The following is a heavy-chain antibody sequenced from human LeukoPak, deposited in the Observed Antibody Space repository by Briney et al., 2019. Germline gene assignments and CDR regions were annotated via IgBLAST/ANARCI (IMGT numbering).Heavy chain of an antibody. J-gene: IGHJ4*02. D-gene: IGHD3-9*01. CDR3: ASEDILTGYSRFDN. V-gene: IGHV3-48*04. Sequence: GGSLRLSCAASGFTFNNYNMNWVRQAPGKGLEWVSYISSSGTTTYYADSVKGRFTISRDNAEYSVYLQMDSLRAEDTAVYYCASEDILTGYSRFDNWGQGTLVTVSS. CDR1: GFTFNNYN. CDR2: ISSSGTTT.